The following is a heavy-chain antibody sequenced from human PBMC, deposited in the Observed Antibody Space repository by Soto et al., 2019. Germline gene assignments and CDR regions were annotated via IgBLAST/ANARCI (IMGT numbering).Heavy chain of an antibody. CDR3: ARAGGFLLDY. D-gene: IGHD5-12*01. J-gene: IGHJ4*01. CDR2: ISYDGSYK. CDR1: GFTFSSYA. Sequence: QVQLVESGGGVVKPGRSLRLSCAASGFTFSSYAMNWVRQAPGKGLEWVAVISYDGSYKYYADSVKGRFTISRDISKNKMYMQRNRLRAEDTAVYYFARAGGFLLDYWGHGTLVTVSS. V-gene: IGHV3-30-3*01.